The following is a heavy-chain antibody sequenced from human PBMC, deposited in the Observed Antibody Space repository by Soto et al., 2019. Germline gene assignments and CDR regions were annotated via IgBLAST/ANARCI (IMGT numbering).Heavy chain of an antibody. J-gene: IGHJ4*02. V-gene: IGHV1-18*01. CDR1: GYTFTDYG. Sequence: ASVKVSCKASGYTFTDYGITWVRQAPGQGLEWMGWISAKNGDTNLAQKFRGRVTLTTDTSTGTAYMDLWSLTPDDTAVYYCARDPPETPSDYWGQGTLVTVSS. CDR3: ARDPPETPSDY. CDR2: ISAKNGDT.